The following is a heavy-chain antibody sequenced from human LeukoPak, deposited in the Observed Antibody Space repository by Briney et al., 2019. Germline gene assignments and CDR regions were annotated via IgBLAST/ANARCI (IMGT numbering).Heavy chain of an antibody. CDR2: INHSGST. Sequence: PSETLSLTWAVDGGSFSGYYWSWIRQPPGKGLEWIGEINHSGSTNYNPSLKGRVTISVDTSKNQSSLKLSSVTAADTAVYYCARGGGSGYYYFAPIWYFDYWGQGTLVTVSS. CDR1: GGSFSGYY. CDR3: ARGGGSGYYYFAPIWYFDY. D-gene: IGHD3-22*01. J-gene: IGHJ4*02. V-gene: IGHV4-34*01.